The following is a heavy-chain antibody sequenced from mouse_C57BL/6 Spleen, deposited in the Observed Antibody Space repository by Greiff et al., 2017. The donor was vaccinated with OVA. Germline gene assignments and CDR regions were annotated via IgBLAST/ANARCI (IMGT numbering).Heavy chain of an antibody. CDR1: GYTFTDYN. V-gene: IGHV1-18*01. CDR2: INPNNGGT. D-gene: IGHD1-1*01. Sequence: EVKLQQSGPELVKPGASVKIPCKASGYTFTDYNMDWVKQSHGKSLEWIGDINPNNGGTIYNQKFKGKATLTVDKSSSTAYMELRSLTSEDTAVYYCAREDGSSYHYAMDYWGQGTSVTVSS. J-gene: IGHJ4*01. CDR3: AREDGSSYHYAMDY.